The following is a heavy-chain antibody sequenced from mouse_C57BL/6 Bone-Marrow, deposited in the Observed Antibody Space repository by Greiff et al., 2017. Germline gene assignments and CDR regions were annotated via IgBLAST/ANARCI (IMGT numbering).Heavy chain of an antibody. D-gene: IGHD1-1*01. CDR1: GYTFTDYY. CDR2: INPYNGGT. V-gene: IGHV1-19*01. J-gene: IGHJ1*03. CDR3: ARDYYYGSSNWYFDV. Sequence: VQLQQSGPVLVKPGASVKMSCKASGYTFTDYYMNWVKQSHGKSLEWIGVINPYNGGTSYNQKFKGKATLTVDKSSSTAYMELNSLTSEDSAVXDCARDYYYGSSNWYFDVWGTGTTVTVSS.